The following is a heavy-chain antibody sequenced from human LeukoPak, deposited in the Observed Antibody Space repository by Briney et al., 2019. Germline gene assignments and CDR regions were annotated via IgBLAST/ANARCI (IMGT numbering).Heavy chain of an antibody. V-gene: IGHV4-39*01. CDR1: GGSISSSSYY. Sequence: SETLSLTCTVSGGSISSSSYYWGWIRQPPGKGLEWIGSIYYSGSTYYNPSLKSRVTISVDTSKNQFSLKLSSVTAADTAVYYCARRSRVLLWFGELLSFDYWGQGTLVTVSS. D-gene: IGHD3-10*01. CDR3: ARRSRVLLWFGELLSFDY. CDR2: IYYSGST. J-gene: IGHJ4*02.